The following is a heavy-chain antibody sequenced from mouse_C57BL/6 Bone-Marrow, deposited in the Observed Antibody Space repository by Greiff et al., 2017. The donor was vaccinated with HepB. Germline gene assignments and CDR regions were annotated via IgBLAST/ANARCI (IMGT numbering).Heavy chain of an antibody. CDR3: TKGGKGDY. J-gene: IGHJ2*01. D-gene: IGHD2-1*01. CDR1: GFNIKDDY. V-gene: IGHV14-4*01. CDR2: IDPENGDT. Sequence: EVQLQQSGAELVRPGASVKLSCTASGFNIKDDYMHWVKQRPEQGLEWIGWIDPENGDTEYASKFQGKATITADTSSNTAYLQLSSLTSEDTAVYYCTKGGKGDYWGQGTTLTVSS.